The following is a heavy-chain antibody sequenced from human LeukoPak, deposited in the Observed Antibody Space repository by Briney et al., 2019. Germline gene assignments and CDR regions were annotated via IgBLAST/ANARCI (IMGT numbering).Heavy chain of an antibody. CDR1: GFTFSSYA. V-gene: IGHV3-23*01. CDR2: ISGSGAAT. D-gene: IGHD5-18*01. CDR3: ARAWIQLWLRGYDY. Sequence: GGSLRLSCAASGFTFSSYAMSWVRQAPGKGLEWVSAISGSGAATFYADSVKGRFTISRDNSKNTLYLQMNSLRAEDTAVYYCARAWIQLWLRGYDYWGQGTLVTVSS. J-gene: IGHJ4*02.